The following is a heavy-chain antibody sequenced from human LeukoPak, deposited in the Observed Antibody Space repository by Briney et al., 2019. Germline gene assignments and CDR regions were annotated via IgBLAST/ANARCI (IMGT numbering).Heavy chain of an antibody. CDR3: TRAYGGSYFDS. CDR2: IKSDGSVT. D-gene: IGHD1-26*01. J-gene: IGHJ4*02. Sequence: GGSLRLSCAASGFTFTTYWMHWVRQVPGERPVLVSRIKSDGSVTQYADSVRGRFTISRDNAKNTLFLQMDSLRAEDTAVYYCTRAYGGSYFDSWGQGTLVTVSS. V-gene: IGHV3-74*03. CDR1: GFTFTTYW.